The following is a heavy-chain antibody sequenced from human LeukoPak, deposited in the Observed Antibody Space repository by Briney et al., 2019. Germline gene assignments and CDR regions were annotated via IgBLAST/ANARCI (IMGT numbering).Heavy chain of an antibody. CDR3: ASLVDTAMKLDY. CDR1: GFTFSSYA. V-gene: IGHV3-30-3*01. D-gene: IGHD5-18*01. CDR2: ISYDGSNK. Sequence: PGGSLRLSCAASGFTFSSYAMHWVRQAPGKGLEWVAVISYDGSNKYYADSVKGRFTISRDNSKNTLYLQMNSLRAEDTAVYYCASLVDTAMKLDYWGQGTLVTVSS. J-gene: IGHJ4*02.